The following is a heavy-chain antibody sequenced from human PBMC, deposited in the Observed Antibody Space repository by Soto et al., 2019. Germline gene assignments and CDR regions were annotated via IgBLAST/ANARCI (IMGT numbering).Heavy chain of an antibody. CDR2: IKGDGNEI. J-gene: IGHJ4*02. Sequence: GGSLRLSCAASGFIFISYWMSWVRQAPGKGLEWVANIKGDGNEIYYVDSVKGRFTISRDNAKNSLYLQMNSLRAEDTAVYYCARLGSAAANDYWGQGA. CDR3: ARLGSAAANDY. D-gene: IGHD3-10*01. CDR1: GFIFISYW. V-gene: IGHV3-7*04.